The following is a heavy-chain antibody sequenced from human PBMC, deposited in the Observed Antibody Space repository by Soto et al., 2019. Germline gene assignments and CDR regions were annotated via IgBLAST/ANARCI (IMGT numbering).Heavy chain of an antibody. CDR1: GLTLSASA. Sequence: PGGSLRLSCAACGLTLSASAIHWVRQASGKGLEWVGRIRSKANSYATTYAASVKGRFTISEDDSKNTAHLQMNSLKTEDTAVYYCTRQGWDATGYGMDVWGQGTTVTVSS. CDR2: IRSKANSYAT. J-gene: IGHJ6*02. CDR3: TRQGWDATGYGMDV. D-gene: IGHD1-26*01. V-gene: IGHV3-73*01.